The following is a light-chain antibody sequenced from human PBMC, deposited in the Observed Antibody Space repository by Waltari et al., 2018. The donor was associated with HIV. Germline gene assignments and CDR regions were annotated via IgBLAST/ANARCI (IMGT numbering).Light chain of an antibody. J-gene: IGKJ3*01. V-gene: IGKV1-33*01. CDR1: QDISNY. CDR3: QQSYNYPLT. Sequence: DIQMTQSPSSLSASVGDRVTITCQASQDISNYLNWYQQKPGKAPKLLIYDASNLETGVPSRFSGSGSGTDFTFTISSLQPEDIATYYCQQSYNYPLTFGPGTKVDIK. CDR2: DAS.